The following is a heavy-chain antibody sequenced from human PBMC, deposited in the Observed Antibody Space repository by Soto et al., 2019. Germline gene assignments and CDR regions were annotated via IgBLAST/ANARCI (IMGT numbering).Heavy chain of an antibody. D-gene: IGHD3-22*01. CDR2: IYHSGST. Sequence: SETLSLTCAVSGYSISSGYYWGWIRQPPGKGLEWIGTIYHSGSTYYNPSLKSRVTISVDTSKNQFSLKLNSVTAADTAVYYCARVEGYYDSSGYYDYWGQGTLVTVSS. V-gene: IGHV4-38-2*01. CDR1: GYSISSGYY. CDR3: ARVEGYYDSSGYYDY. J-gene: IGHJ4*02.